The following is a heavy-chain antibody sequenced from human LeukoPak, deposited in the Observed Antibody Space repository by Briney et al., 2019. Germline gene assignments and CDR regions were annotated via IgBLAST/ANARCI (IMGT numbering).Heavy chain of an antibody. CDR1: GGSISSGDYS. D-gene: IGHD4-17*01. Sequence: SETLSLTCTVSGGSISSGDYSWSWIRQPPGKGLEWIGYIYYSGSTYYNPSLKSRVTISVDTSKNQFSLKLSSVTAADTAVYYCATWRPYGDASFDYWGQGTLVTVSS. CDR2: IYYSGST. V-gene: IGHV4-30-4*01. J-gene: IGHJ4*02. CDR3: ATWRPYGDASFDY.